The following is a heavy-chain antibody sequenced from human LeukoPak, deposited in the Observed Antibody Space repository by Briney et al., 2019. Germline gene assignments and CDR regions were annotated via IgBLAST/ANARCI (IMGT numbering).Heavy chain of an antibody. CDR1: GFTFSSYA. V-gene: IGHV3-23*01. D-gene: IGHD1-26*01. J-gene: IGHJ4*02. Sequence: GGSLRLSCGASGFTFSSYAMSWVRQAPWKGLEWVSAISGSGGSTYYADSVKGRFTISRDNSKNTLYLQMNSLRAEDTAVYYCARGVVGATMSFDYRGQGTLVTVSS. CDR2: ISGSGGST. CDR3: ARGVVGATMSFDY.